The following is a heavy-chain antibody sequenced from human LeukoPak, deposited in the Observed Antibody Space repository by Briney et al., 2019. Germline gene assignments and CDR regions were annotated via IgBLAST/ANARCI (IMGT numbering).Heavy chain of an antibody. CDR3: ARGSDTAMGHWYFDL. CDR2: IYHSGST. Sequence: SETLSLTCAVSGGSISSGGYSWSWIRQPPGKGLEWIGYIYHSGSTYYNPSLKSRVTISVDRSKNQFSLKLSPVTAADTAVYYCARGSDTAMGHWYFDLWGRGTLVTVSS. J-gene: IGHJ2*01. V-gene: IGHV4-30-2*01. D-gene: IGHD5-18*01. CDR1: GGSISSGGYS.